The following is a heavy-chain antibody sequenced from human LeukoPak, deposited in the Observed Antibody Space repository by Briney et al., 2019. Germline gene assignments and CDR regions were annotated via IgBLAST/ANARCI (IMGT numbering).Heavy chain of an antibody. D-gene: IGHD6-13*01. J-gene: IGHJ4*02. CDR1: GGSISSYY. Sequence: SETLSLTCTVSGGSISSYYWSWIRQPAGKGLEWIGRIYISGSTYYNPSLKSRVTISVDTSKNQFSLKLSSVTAADTAVYYCARQEGSWSPEYYFDYWGQGTLVTVSS. CDR2: IYISGST. V-gene: IGHV4-4*07. CDR3: ARQEGSWSPEYYFDY.